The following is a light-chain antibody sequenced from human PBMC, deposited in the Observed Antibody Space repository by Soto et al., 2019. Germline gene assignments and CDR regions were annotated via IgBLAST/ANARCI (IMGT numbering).Light chain of an antibody. CDR3: QHYGSSRA. Sequence: EIVLTQSPGTLSLSPGERATLSCRASQSVTSSDLAWYQQQPGPAPRLLIYDASSRATGIPDRFSGSGSGTDFTLTISILEPEDVAVYFCQHYGSSRAFGQGTKVEIK. CDR2: DAS. J-gene: IGKJ1*01. V-gene: IGKV3-20*01. CDR1: QSVTSSD.